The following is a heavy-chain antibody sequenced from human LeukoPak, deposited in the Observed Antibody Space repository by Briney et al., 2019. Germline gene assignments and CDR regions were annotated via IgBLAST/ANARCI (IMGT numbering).Heavy chain of an antibody. CDR3: ASPSPAAYSYGYFDY. CDR1: GGTFSSYA. D-gene: IGHD5-18*01. Sequence: SVKVSCKDSGGTFSSYAISWVRQAPGQGLEWMGGIIPIFGTANYAQKFQGRVTITTDESTSTAYMELSSLRSEDTAVYYCASPSPAAYSYGYFDYWGQGTLVTVSS. J-gene: IGHJ4*02. V-gene: IGHV1-69*05. CDR2: IIPIFGTA.